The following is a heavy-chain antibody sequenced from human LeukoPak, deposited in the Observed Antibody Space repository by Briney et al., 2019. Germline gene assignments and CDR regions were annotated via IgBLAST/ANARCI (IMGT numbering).Heavy chain of an antibody. CDR3: GRENMEQWPAFDY. V-gene: IGHV1-2*02. CDR2: INGNSGGT. CDR1: GYTLTGYY. D-gene: IGHD1/OR15-1a*01. J-gene: IGHJ4*02. Sequence: GASVKVSCKASGYTLTGYYTHWVRQAPGQGPEWMGWINGNSGGTKYTQKFEGRVTMTSDTSTSTVQMDLGTLRSDDTAVYYCGRENMEQWPAFDYWGQGTPVTVSS.